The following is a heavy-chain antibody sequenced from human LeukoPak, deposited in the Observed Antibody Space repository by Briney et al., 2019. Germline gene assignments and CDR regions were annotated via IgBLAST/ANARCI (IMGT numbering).Heavy chain of an antibody. CDR1: GYTFTDFF. Sequence: ASVKVSCKTSGYTFTDFFIYWVRQAPGQGLEWMGYINPNSGGTNYAQKFQCRVTVTRDTSISTVYMELSRLRSDDTAVYYCARDPGIAVSGKYLDYWGQGTLVAVSS. D-gene: IGHD6-19*01. J-gene: IGHJ4*02. CDR3: ARDPGIAVSGKYLDY. CDR2: INPNSGGT. V-gene: IGHV1-2*02.